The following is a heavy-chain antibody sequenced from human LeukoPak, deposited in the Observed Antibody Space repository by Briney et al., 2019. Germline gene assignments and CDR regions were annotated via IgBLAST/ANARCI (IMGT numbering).Heavy chain of an antibody. CDR1: GYTFTSYY. D-gene: IGHD1-26*01. V-gene: IGHV1-46*01. Sequence: GASVKVSCKASGYTFTSYYMHWVRQAPGQGLEWMGIINPSGGSTSYAQKFQGRVTMTRDMSMSTVYMELSSLRSEDTAVYYCAREGSSGSSNQNYFDYWGQGTLVTVSS. CDR2: INPSGGST. J-gene: IGHJ4*02. CDR3: AREGSSGSSNQNYFDY.